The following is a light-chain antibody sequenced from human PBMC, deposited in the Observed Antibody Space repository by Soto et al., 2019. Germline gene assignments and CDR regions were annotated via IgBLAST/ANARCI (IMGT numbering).Light chain of an antibody. J-gene: IGKJ2*01. CDR2: GAS. Sequence: EIVLTQSPGTLSLSPGERATLSCRASQSVASNYLAWYQQKPGQTPRLLIYGASSSATDIPDRFSGSGSATDFTLTISSLDPEDFAVYYCQQYCISPPYTFGQGTKLEIK. CDR1: QSVASNY. V-gene: IGKV3-20*01. CDR3: QQYCISPPYT.